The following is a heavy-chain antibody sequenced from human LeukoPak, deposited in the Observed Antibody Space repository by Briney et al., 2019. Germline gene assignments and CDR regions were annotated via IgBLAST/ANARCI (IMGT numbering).Heavy chain of an antibody. V-gene: IGHV3-7*01. CDR3: ARSAR. CDR1: GFTSGTSW. CDR2: INQDGSAQ. Sequence: SGGSLRLSCAASGFTSGTSWMSWVHQAPGKGLEWVANINQDGSAQYYVDSVKGRFTISRDNAKSSLYLQMNSLRAEDTAVYYCARSARWGQGTLVTVSS. J-gene: IGHJ4*02.